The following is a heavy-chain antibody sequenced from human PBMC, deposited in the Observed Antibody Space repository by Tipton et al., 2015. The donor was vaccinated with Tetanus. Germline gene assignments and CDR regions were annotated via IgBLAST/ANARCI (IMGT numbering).Heavy chain of an antibody. J-gene: IGHJ4*02. V-gene: IGHV3-48*01. CDR2: IGDPTKVI. D-gene: IGHD4-17*01. CDR3: ARVIRRSMIGYGVFDS. Sequence: SLRLSCATSGFPFHSYHMAWVRQAPGKGLEWISYIGDPTKVIQYADSVKGRFTVSRDDDENTLSLQMTSLRVDDTAVYFCARVIRRSMIGYGVFDSWGQGTLVTVSS. CDR1: GFPFHSYH.